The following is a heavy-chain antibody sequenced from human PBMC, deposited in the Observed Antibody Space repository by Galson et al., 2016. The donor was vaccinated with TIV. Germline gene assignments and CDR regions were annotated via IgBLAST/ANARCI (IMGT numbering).Heavy chain of an antibody. CDR1: GFTFSSYN. CDR3: ASPQAAAGIDAFDI. CDR2: IYSGGST. D-gene: IGHD6-13*01. J-gene: IGHJ3*02. Sequence: LRLSCAASGFTFSSYNMHWVRQAPGKGLESVSVIYSGGSTYYIDSVKGRFTISRDTSKNTLYLQMNSLRVEDTAVYYCASPQAAAGIDAFDIWGQGTMVIVSS. V-gene: IGHV3-53*05.